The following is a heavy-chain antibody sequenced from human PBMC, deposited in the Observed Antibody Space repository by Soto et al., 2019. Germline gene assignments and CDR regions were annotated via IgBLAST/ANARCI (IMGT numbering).Heavy chain of an antibody. V-gene: IGHV3-11*06. J-gene: IGHJ3*02. CDR1: GFTFSDYY. D-gene: IGHD3-22*01. CDR3: ARSVTMIVVVTETDAFDI. Sequence: PGGSLRLSCAASGFTFSDYYMSWIRQAPGKGLEWVSYISSSSSYTNYADSVKGRFTISRDNAKNSLYLQMNSLRAEDTAVYYCARSVTMIVVVTETDAFDIWGQGTMVTVSS. CDR2: ISSSSSYT.